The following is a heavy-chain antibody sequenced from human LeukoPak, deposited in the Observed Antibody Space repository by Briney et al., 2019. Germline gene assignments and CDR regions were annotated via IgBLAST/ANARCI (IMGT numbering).Heavy chain of an antibody. Sequence: PGGSLRLSCAASGFTFSDYYMSWIRQAPGKGLEWASYISSSGSTIYYADSVKGRFTISRDNAKNSLYLQMNSLRAEDTAVYYCARVHYDSSGYYDDYWGQGTLVTVSS. CDR3: ARVHYDSSGYYDDY. CDR2: ISSSGSTI. V-gene: IGHV3-11*04. D-gene: IGHD3-22*01. CDR1: GFTFSDYY. J-gene: IGHJ4*02.